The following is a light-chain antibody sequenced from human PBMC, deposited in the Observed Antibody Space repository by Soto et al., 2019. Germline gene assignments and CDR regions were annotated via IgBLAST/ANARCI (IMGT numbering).Light chain of an antibody. J-gene: IGKJ1*01. CDR3: QQYNSWT. CDR2: DAS. V-gene: IGKV1-5*01. Sequence: DIQMTQSPSTLSASVGDRVTITCRASQSISSWLAWYRQKPGKAPKLLIYDASSLESGVPSRFSGTGSGTEFTLTIRSLQPDDFSTYYCQQYNSWTFVQGTKVEIK. CDR1: QSISSW.